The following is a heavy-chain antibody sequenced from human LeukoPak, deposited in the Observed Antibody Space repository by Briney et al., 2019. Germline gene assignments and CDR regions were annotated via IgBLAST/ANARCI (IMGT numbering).Heavy chain of an antibody. CDR1: GFTFDDYA. CDR3: AKDSTSSSWDFDY. CDR2: ISRNSGSI. J-gene: IGHJ4*02. Sequence: PGRSLRLSCAASGFTFDDYAMHWVRQAPGKGLEWVSGISRNSGSIGYADSVKGRFTISRDNAKNSLYLQMNSLRAEDTALYYCAKDSTSSSWDFDYWGQGTLVTVSS. V-gene: IGHV3-9*01. D-gene: IGHD6-13*01.